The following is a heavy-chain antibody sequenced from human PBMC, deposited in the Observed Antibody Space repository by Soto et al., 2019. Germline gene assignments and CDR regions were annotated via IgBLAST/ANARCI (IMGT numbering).Heavy chain of an antibody. Sequence: SETLCLTCTVSGGSISNSSYYWGWISKPPGKGLEWIGSIYYSGSTYYNPSLKSRVTISVDTSKNQFSLKLSSVTAADTAVYYCARHYSGYSSGCLGYWGQGTLVTVSS. V-gene: IGHV4-39*01. J-gene: IGHJ4*02. D-gene: IGHD6-19*01. CDR1: GGSISNSSYY. CDR3: ARHYSGYSSGCLGY. CDR2: IYYSGST.